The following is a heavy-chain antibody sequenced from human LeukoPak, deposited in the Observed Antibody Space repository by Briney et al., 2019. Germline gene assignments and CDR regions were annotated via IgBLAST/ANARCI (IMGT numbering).Heavy chain of an antibody. V-gene: IGHV4-34*01. J-gene: IGHJ6*03. D-gene: IGHD2-2*01. CDR2: INHSGST. CDR1: GGSFSGYY. CDR3: ARLLGYCSSTSCRNYYYYYYMDV. Sequence: PSETLSLTCAVYGGSFSGYYWSWIRQPPGKGLEWIGEINHSGSTNYNPPLKSRVTISVDTSKNQFPLKLSSVTAADTAVYYCARLLGYCSSTSCRNYYYYYYMDVWGKGTTVTVSS.